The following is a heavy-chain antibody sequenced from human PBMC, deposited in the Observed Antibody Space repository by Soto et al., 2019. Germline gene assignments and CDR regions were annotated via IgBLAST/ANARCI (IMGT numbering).Heavy chain of an antibody. CDR3: ASQTGLGGWPLFP. V-gene: IGHV3-30-3*01. CDR1: GFTFSSYA. D-gene: IGHD6-19*01. J-gene: IGHJ5*02. CDR2: ISYDGSNK. Sequence: GGSLRLSCAASGFTFSSYAMHWVRQAPGKGLEWVAVISYDGSNKYYADSVKGRFTISRDNSKNTLYLQMNSLRAEDTAVYYCASQTGLGGWPLFPWGQGTLVTVS.